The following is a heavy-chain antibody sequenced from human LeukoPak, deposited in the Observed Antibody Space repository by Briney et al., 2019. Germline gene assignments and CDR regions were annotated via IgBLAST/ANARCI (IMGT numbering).Heavy chain of an antibody. CDR1: GYTFPGYY. Sequence: ASVKVSCKASGYTFPGYYMHWVRPAPGQGLEWMGWINPNSGGTNYAQKFQGWVTMTRDTSISTAYMELSRLRSDDTAVYYCARDLSPSDSSGYNYWGQGTLVTVSS. J-gene: IGHJ4*02. V-gene: IGHV1-2*04. CDR3: ARDLSPSDSSGYNY. CDR2: INPNSGGT. D-gene: IGHD3-22*01.